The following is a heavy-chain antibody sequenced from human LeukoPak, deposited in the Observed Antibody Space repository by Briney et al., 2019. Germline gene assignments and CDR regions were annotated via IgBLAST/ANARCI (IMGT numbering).Heavy chain of an antibody. V-gene: IGHV3-23*01. CDR2: FSGSGRGT. J-gene: IGHJ4*02. CDR1: GFTFSSYA. D-gene: IGHD6-6*01. Sequence: GGSLRLSCAASGFTFSSYAMSWVRQAPGKGLEWVSAFSGSGRGTHYADSVKGRFTISRDNSKNTLYLQMNNLRAEDTAVYYCARDRARPGRYFDYWGQGTLVTVSS. CDR3: ARDRARPGRYFDY.